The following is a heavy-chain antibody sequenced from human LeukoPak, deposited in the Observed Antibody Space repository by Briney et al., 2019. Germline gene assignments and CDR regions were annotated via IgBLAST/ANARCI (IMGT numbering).Heavy chain of an antibody. D-gene: IGHD6-13*01. J-gene: IGHJ4*02. CDR3: ARHDDLAGALIAAPAPFDY. CDR2: IYYSGST. Sequence: PSETLSLTCTVSGGSISSSSYYWGWIRQPPGKGLEWIGSIYYSGSTYYNPSLKSRVTISVDTSNNQFSLKLSSVTAADTAVYYCARHDDLAGALIAAPAPFDYWGQGTLVTVSS. V-gene: IGHV4-39*01. CDR1: GGSISSSSYY.